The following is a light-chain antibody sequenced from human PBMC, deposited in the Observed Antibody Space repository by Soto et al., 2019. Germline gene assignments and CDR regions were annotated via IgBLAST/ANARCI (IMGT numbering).Light chain of an antibody. CDR2: RNN. CDR3: AAWDDSLSIWV. Sequence: QSVLTQPPSVSGTPGQSVTISCSGSSSSVGTIFVYWYQQIPGTAPKLLIFRNNQRPSGVPDRFSGSKSGTSASLAISGLRSEDEADYYSAAWDDSLSIWVFGGGTQLTVL. J-gene: IGLJ3*02. V-gene: IGLV1-47*01. CDR1: SSSVGTIF.